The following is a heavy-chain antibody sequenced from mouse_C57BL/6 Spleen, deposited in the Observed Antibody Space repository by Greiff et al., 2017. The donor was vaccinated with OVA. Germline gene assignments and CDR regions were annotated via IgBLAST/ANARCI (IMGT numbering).Heavy chain of an antibody. CDR1: GFTFTDYY. D-gene: IGHD2-4*01. CDR2: IRNKANGYTT. J-gene: IGHJ3*01. Sequence: EVMLVESGGGLVQPGGSLSLSCAASGFTFTDYYMSWVRQPPGQALEWLGFIRNKANGYTTEYSASVKGRFTISRDNSQSILYLQMNALRAEDSATYYCARGIFNYDVPFADWGQGTLVTVSA. V-gene: IGHV7-3*01. CDR3: ARGIFNYDVPFAD.